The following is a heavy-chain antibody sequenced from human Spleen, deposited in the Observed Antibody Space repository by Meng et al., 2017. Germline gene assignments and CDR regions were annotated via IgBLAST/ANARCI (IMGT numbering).Heavy chain of an antibody. CDR3: ARDDSSGYYSY. D-gene: IGHD3-22*01. J-gene: IGHJ4*02. CDR2: IYYSGST. Sequence: QVPLQESGPGLGRASETLSLTCTVSGGSVSSGSYYWSWIRQPPGKGLEWIGYIYYSGSTNYNPSLKSRVTISVDTSKNQFSLKLSSVTAADTAVYYCARDDSSGYYSYWGQGTLVTVSS. V-gene: IGHV4-61*01. CDR1: GGSVSSGSYY.